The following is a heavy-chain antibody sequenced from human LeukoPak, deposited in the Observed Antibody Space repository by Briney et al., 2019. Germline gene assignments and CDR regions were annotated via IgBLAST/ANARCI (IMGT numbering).Heavy chain of an antibody. Sequence: GGSLRLSCAASGFTFSSYAMSWVRQAPGKGLEWVSAISGSGGSTYYADSVKGRFTISRDNSKNTLYLQMNSLRAEDTAVYYCAKGYYDFWSDTDAFDIWGQGTMVTVS. CDR1: GFTFSSYA. CDR3: AKGYYDFWSDTDAFDI. V-gene: IGHV3-23*01. CDR2: ISGSGGST. J-gene: IGHJ3*02. D-gene: IGHD3-3*01.